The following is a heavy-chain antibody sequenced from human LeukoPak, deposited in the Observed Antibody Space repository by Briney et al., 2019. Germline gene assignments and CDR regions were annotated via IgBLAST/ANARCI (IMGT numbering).Heavy chain of an antibody. D-gene: IGHD3-22*01. J-gene: IGHJ4*02. Sequence: GGSLRLSCAASGFTFSSYAMNWVRQAPGKGLEWVSAISGSGSSTYYSDSVKGRFTISRDNSKNTLYLQMNSLRAEDTAVYYCAKDSIGYYKPFDYWGQGSLVTVSS. CDR2: ISGSGSST. CDR3: AKDSIGYYKPFDY. CDR1: GFTFSSYA. V-gene: IGHV3-23*01.